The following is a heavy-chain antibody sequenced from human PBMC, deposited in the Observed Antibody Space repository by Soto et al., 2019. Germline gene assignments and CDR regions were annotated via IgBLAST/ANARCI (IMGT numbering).Heavy chain of an antibody. D-gene: IGHD2-15*01. CDR3: AKGAVVVAATGYFDY. CDR1: GFTFDDYA. CDR2: ISWNSGSI. Sequence: PGGSLRLSCAASGFTFDDYAMHWVRQAPGKGLEWVSGISWNSGSIGHADSVKGRFTISRDNAKNSLYLQMNSLRAEDTALYYCAKGAVVVAATGYFDYWGQGTLVTVSS. J-gene: IGHJ4*02. V-gene: IGHV3-9*01.